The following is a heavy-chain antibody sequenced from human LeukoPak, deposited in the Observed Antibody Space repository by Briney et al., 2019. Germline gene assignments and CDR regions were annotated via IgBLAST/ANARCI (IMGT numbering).Heavy chain of an antibody. CDR1: GFTVSSNY. V-gene: IGHV3-53*01. Sequence: GGSLRLSCAASGFTVSSNYMSWVRQAPGKGLEWVSVIYSGGSTYYADSVKGRFTISRDNSKNTLYLQMNSLRAEDTAVYYCARADSSGWPYYFDYWGQGTLVTVSS. CDR2: IYSGGST. J-gene: IGHJ4*02. CDR3: ARADSSGWPYYFDY. D-gene: IGHD6-19*01.